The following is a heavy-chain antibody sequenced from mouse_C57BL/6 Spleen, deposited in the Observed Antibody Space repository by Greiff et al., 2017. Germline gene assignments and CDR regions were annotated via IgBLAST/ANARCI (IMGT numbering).Heavy chain of an antibody. J-gene: IGHJ2*01. D-gene: IGHD1-1*01. V-gene: IGHV5-6*01. CDR3: ARRGYYGSDY. CDR1: GFTFSSYG. CDR2: ISSGGSYT. Sequence: EVQRVESGGDLVKPGGSLKLSCAATGFTFSSYGMSWVRQTPDKRLEWVATISSGGSYTDYPDSVKGRFTISRDTAKNTLYLQMSSLKSADTDMYYCARRGYYGSDYWGQGTTLTVSS.